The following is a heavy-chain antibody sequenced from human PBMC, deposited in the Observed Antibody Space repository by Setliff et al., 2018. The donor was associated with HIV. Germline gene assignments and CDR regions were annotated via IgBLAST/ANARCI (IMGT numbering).Heavy chain of an antibody. Sequence: SETLSLTCTVSGASINSHYWNWVRQSPAKGLEWIGYYYNGGTSYNPSLQSRVTISVDTPKNQFYLKLTSVTAADTAIYYCARPYDSLYGWGQGVLVTVSS. CDR3: ARPYDSLYG. J-gene: IGHJ4*02. V-gene: IGHV4-59*08. CDR2: YYNGGT. CDR1: GASINSHY. D-gene: IGHD3-22*01.